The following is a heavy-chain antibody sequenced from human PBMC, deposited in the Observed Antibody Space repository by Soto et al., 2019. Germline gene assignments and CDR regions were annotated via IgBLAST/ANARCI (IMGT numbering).Heavy chain of an antibody. D-gene: IGHD3-9*01. J-gene: IGHJ3*02. Sequence: ASVKVSCKASGYTFTSYYMHWVRQAPGQGLEWMGIINPSGGSTSYAQKFQGRVTMTRDTSTSTVYMELSSLRSEDTAVYYCARSLENDWDAFDSWELDIWGQGTMVTVS. CDR3: ARSLENDWDAFDSWELDI. CDR1: GYTFTSYY. CDR2: INPSGGST. V-gene: IGHV1-46*03.